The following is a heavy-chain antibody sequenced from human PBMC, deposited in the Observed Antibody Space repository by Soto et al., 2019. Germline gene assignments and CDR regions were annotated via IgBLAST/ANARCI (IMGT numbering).Heavy chain of an antibody. D-gene: IGHD2-2*03. V-gene: IGHV1-8*01. CDR1: GYTFTSYD. CDR3: ARASYLDPAFDI. Sequence: QVQLVQSGAEVKRPGASVKVSCKASGYTFTSYDFNWVRQAPGQGLEWMGGGNPNRGNTDYAQKFQGRVTMNRKTSIRTAYMELSILRSEDTAVYYCARASYLDPAFDIWGQGTMVTVSS. CDR2: GNPNRGNT. J-gene: IGHJ3*02.